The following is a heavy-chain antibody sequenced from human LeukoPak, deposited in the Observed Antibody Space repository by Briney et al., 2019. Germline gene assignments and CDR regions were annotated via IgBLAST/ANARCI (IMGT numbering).Heavy chain of an antibody. V-gene: IGHV1-18*01. J-gene: IGHJ4*02. Sequence: GASVKVSCKASGYTFTSYGISWVRQAPGQGLEWMGWISAYNGNTNYAQKLQGRVTITTDTSTSTAYMELRSLRSDDTAVYYCATFTYGGDHGDYWGQGTLVTVSS. CDR1: GYTFTSYG. CDR3: ATFTYGGDHGDY. CDR2: ISAYNGNT. D-gene: IGHD4-23*01.